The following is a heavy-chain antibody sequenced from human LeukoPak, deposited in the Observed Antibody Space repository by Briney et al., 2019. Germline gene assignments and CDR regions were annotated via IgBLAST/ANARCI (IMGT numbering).Heavy chain of an antibody. CDR1: GGSISSGGYY. CDR2: IYYSGST. V-gene: IGHV4-31*03. D-gene: IGHD3-22*01. CDR3: ARGYYDSSGYSYYFDY. Sequence: SETLSLTCTVSGGSISSGGYYWSWIRQHPGKGLEWIGYIYYSGSTYYNPSLESRVTISVDTSKNQFSLKLSSVTAADTAVYYCARGYYDSSGYSYYFDYWGQGTLVTVSS. J-gene: IGHJ4*02.